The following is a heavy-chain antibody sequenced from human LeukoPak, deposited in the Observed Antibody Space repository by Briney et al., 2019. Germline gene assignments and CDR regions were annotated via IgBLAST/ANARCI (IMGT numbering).Heavy chain of an antibody. CDR3: ARGTVAGKAPY. D-gene: IGHD6-19*01. Sequence: PGGSLRLSCAASEFTFSSHSMNWVRQAPGKGLEWVSYISSSGSTIYYADSVKGRFSISRDNAKNSLHLQMNSLRAEDTAVYYCARGTVAGKAPYWGQGTLVTVSS. J-gene: IGHJ4*02. CDR2: ISSSGSTI. CDR1: EFTFSSHS. V-gene: IGHV3-48*01.